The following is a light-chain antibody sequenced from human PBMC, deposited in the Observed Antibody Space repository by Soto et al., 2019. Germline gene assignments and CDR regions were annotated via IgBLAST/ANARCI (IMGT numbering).Light chain of an antibody. J-gene: IGKJ5*01. CDR3: MQSTPLPPT. CDR1: QSLLHITGETF. CDR2: EVS. V-gene: IGKV2D-29*02. Sequence: DVVSTRTRVCVWVAGGQPASISCKSSQSLLHITGETFLFWYLQKPGQSPQLLIYEVSTRVSGVPDRFSGSGSGTDFTLEISRVETDDVGIYYCMQSTPLPPTFGQGTLLEI.